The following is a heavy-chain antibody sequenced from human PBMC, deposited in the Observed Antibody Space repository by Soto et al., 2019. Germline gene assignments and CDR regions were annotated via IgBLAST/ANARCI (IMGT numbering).Heavy chain of an antibody. V-gene: IGHV3-30*18. D-gene: IGHD6-19*01. Sequence: QVQLVESGGGVVQPGRSLRLSCAASGFTFSNYGIHWVRQAPGKGLEWVAVISDDGNNQYYADSVKGRFTISRDNSKTTLYLQMNSLRPEDTAVYYCANSPIGQWLVLGSNWGQGTLVTVSS. CDR3: ANSPIGQWLVLGSN. CDR1: GFTFSNYG. J-gene: IGHJ4*02. CDR2: ISDDGNNQ.